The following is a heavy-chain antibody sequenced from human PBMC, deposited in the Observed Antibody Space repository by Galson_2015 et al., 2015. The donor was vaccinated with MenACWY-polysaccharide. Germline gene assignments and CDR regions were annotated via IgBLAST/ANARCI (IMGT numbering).Heavy chain of an antibody. Sequence: SVKVSCKASGFTFTSSAMQWVRQARGQRLEWIGWIVVGSGNTNYAQKFQERVTITRDMSTSTAYMELSSLRSEDTAVYYCAAVPTYYYDSSGYPDAFDIGGQGTMVTVSS. V-gene: IGHV1-58*02. D-gene: IGHD3-22*01. CDR2: IVVGSGNT. CDR3: AAVPTYYYDSSGYPDAFDI. CDR1: GFTFTSSA. J-gene: IGHJ3*02.